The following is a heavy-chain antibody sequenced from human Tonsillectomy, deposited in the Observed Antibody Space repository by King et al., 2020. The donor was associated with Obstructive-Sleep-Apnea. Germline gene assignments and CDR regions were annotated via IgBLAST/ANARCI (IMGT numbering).Heavy chain of an antibody. CDR1: GFTFSSYW. CDR3: ARDQWLTMIRGVLIDDEGASY. J-gene: IGHJ4*02. D-gene: IGHD3-10*01. V-gene: IGHV3-7*01. Sequence: DVQLVESGGGLVQPGGSLRLSCAASGFTFSSYWMSWVRQAPGKGLEWVANIKQDGSEKYYVDSVKGRFIISIDNAKNSLYLQMNSLRAEDTAVYYCARDQWLTMIRGVLIDDEGASYWGQGTLVTVSS. CDR2: IKQDGSEK.